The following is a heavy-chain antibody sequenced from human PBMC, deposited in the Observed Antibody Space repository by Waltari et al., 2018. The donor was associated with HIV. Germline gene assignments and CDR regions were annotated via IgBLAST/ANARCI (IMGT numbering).Heavy chain of an antibody. CDR3: ARSWQLEGGAHFDY. CDR2: INSDGSST. Sequence: EVQMVESGGGLVQPGGSLRLSCAASGFTFRSYRMHWVRQAPGKGLVWVSRINSDGSSTSYADSVKGRFTISRDNAKNTLYLQMNSLRAEDTAVYYCARSWQLEGGAHFDYWGQGTLVTVSS. V-gene: IGHV3-74*01. CDR1: GFTFRSYR. D-gene: IGHD6-6*01. J-gene: IGHJ4*02.